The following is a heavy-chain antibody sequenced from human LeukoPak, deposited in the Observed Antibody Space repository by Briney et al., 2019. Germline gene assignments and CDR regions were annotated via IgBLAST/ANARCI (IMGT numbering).Heavy chain of an antibody. CDR1: GGSISSGDYY. J-gene: IGHJ4*02. CDR3: ARLRGRSGYPQFDY. V-gene: IGHV4-31*03. D-gene: IGHD3-22*01. Sequence: SQTLSLTCTVSGGSISSGDYYWSWIRQHPGKGLEWIGYIYYSGSTYYSPSLKSRVTISVDTSKNQFSLKLSSVTAADTAVYYCARLRGRSGYPQFDYWGQGTLVTVSS. CDR2: IYYSGST.